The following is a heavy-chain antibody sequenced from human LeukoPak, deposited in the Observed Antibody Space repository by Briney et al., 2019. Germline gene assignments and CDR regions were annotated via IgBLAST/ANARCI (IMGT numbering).Heavy chain of an antibody. Sequence: VASVKVSCKASGYTFTGYYMHWVRQAPGQGLEWMGGIIPIFGTANYAQKFQGRVTITADESTSTAYMELSSLRSEDTAVYYCARSDSSGYYLENWFDPWGQGTLVTVSS. D-gene: IGHD3-22*01. CDR2: IIPIFGTA. CDR3: ARSDSSGYYLENWFDP. V-gene: IGHV1-69*13. CDR1: GYTFTGYY. J-gene: IGHJ5*02.